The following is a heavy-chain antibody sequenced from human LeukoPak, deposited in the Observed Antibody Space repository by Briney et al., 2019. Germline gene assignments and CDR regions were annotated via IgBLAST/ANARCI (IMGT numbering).Heavy chain of an antibody. V-gene: IGHV3-23*01. CDR1: GFTLRSYV. CDR3: ARCSGGSCYFDY. CDR2: ISGSGDST. D-gene: IGHD2-15*01. J-gene: IGHJ4*02. Sequence: GGSLRLSCVASGFTLRSYVMNWVRQTPGKGLEWVSSISGSGDSTFYADSVKGRFSISRDNSKNTLYLQMNSLRAEDTALYYCARCSGGSCYFDYWGQGTLVTVSS.